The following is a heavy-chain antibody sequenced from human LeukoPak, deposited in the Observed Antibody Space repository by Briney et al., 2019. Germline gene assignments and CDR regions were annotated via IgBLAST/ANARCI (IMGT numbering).Heavy chain of an antibody. CDR3: ARSGSGWLTNWFDP. CDR2: IYYSGST. Sequence: PSETLSLTCTVSGGSISSYYWSWIRQPPGKGLEWIGYIYYSGSTNYNPSLKSRVTISVDTSKNQFSLKLSSVTAADTAVYYCARSGSGWLTNWFDPWGQGTLVTVSS. J-gene: IGHJ5*02. D-gene: IGHD6-19*01. CDR1: GGSISSYY. V-gene: IGHV4-59*01.